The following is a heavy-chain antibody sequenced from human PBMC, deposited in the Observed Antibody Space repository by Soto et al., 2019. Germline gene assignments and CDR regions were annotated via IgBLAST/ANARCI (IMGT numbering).Heavy chain of an antibody. CDR1: GFTFSSYS. Sequence: EVQLVESGGGLVKPGGSLRLSCAASGFTFSSYSMNWVRQAPGKGLEWVSSISSSSSYIYYADSVKGRFTISRDNAKNSLYLQMNSLRAEDTAVYYCARQRKDGSTGIYYFDYWGQGTLVTVSS. J-gene: IGHJ4*02. CDR3: ARQRKDGSTGIYYFDY. CDR2: ISSSSSYI. D-gene: IGHD2-21*01. V-gene: IGHV3-21*01.